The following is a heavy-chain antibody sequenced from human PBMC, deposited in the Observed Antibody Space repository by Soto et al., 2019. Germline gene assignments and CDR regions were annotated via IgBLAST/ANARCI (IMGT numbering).Heavy chain of an antibody. CDR2: IKESGFA. D-gene: IGHD6-19*01. V-gene: IGHV4-34*01. Sequence: PSETLSLTXGVYNGSFSDYFWNWIRQPPGKGLEWIGEIKESGFATYNPSLKRRVTMSVDTANNQFSLKVTSVTAADTAVYYCARGKSSGPLYYFDTWGQGTLVTAPQ. CDR1: NGSFSDYF. J-gene: IGHJ4*02. CDR3: ARGKSSGPLYYFDT.